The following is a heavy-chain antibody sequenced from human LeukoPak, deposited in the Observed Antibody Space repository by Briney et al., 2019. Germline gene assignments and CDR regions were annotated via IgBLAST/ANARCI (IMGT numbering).Heavy chain of an antibody. CDR2: ISGSGGST. D-gene: IGHD1-14*01. CDR3: ARTLTDYYYGMDF. CDR1: GFTFSSYA. J-gene: IGHJ6*02. V-gene: IGHV3-23*01. Sequence: GGSLRLSCAASGFTFSSYAMSWVRQAPGKGLEWVSAISGSGGSTYYADSVKGRFTISRDNSKNTLYLQMKSLRAEDTAVYYCARTLTDYYYGMDFWGQGTMVTVSS.